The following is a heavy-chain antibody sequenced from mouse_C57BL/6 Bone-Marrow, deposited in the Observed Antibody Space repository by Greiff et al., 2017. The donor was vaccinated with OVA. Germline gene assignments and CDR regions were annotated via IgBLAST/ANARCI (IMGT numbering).Heavy chain of an antibody. CDR2: IYPGDGDT. D-gene: IGHD4-1*01. V-gene: IGHV1-82*01. J-gene: IGHJ2*01. CDR3: AREYTGKVDY. CDR1: GYAFSSSW. Sequence: QVQLQQSGPELVKPGASVKISCKASGYAFSSSWMNWVKQRPGKGLEWIGRIYPGDGDTNYNGKFKGKATLTADKSSSTAYMQLSSLTSEDSAVYFCAREYTGKVDYWGQGTTLTVSS.